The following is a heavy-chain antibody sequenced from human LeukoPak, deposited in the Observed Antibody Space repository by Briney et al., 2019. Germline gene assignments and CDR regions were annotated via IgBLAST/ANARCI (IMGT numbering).Heavy chain of an antibody. D-gene: IGHD6-19*01. CDR3: ARARIAVAGTVDYYYYMDV. V-gene: IGHV1-2*02. CDR1: GYTFTGYY. J-gene: IGHJ6*03. Sequence: GASVKVSCKASGYTFTGYYMHWVRQAPGQGLEWMGWINPNSGGTNYAQKFQGRVTMTRDTSISTAYMELSRLRSDDTAVYYCARARIAVAGTVDYYYYMDVWGKGTTVTVSS. CDR2: INPNSGGT.